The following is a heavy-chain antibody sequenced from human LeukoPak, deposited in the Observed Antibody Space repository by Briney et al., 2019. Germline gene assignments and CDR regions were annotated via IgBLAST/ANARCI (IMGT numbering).Heavy chain of an antibody. CDR1: GGSFSGYY. V-gene: IGHV4-34*01. J-gene: IGHJ4*02. CDR3: ARGVPNLDYDSSGYVDY. CDR2: INHSGST. D-gene: IGHD3-22*01. Sequence: NPSETLSLTCAVYGGSFSGYYWSWIRQPPGKGLEWIGEINHSGSTNYNPSLKSRVTISVDTSKNQFSLKLSSVTAADTAVYYCARGVPNLDYDSSGYVDYWGQGTLVTVSS.